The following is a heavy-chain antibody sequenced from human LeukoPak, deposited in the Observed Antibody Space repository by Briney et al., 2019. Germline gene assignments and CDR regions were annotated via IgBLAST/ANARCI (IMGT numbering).Heavy chain of an antibody. J-gene: IGHJ4*02. CDR3: ARVLSGVAGTDY. Sequence: ASVKVSCKASGYTFTGYYMHWVRQAPGQGLEWMGWINPNSGGTNYAQKFQGRVTMTRDTSISTAYMELRSLRSDDTAVYYCARVLSGVAGTDYWGQGTLVTVSS. V-gene: IGHV1-2*02. CDR2: INPNSGGT. CDR1: GYTFTGYY. D-gene: IGHD6-19*01.